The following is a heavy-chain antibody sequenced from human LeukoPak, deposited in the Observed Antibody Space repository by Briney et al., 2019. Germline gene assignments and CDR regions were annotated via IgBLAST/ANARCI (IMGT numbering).Heavy chain of an antibody. CDR3: TTNTYGSGSYYMDV. D-gene: IGHD3-10*01. J-gene: IGHJ6*02. CDR2: IKSKTDGGTT. CDR1: GFTFTDAW. Sequence: GGSLRLSCAASGFTFTDAWMSWVRQAPGKGLECVGRIKSKTDGGTTEYDAPVKGRFTISRDDSKNTLSLQMNSLKTEDTAVYYCTTNTYGSGSYYMDVWGQGTTVTVSS. V-gene: IGHV3-15*01.